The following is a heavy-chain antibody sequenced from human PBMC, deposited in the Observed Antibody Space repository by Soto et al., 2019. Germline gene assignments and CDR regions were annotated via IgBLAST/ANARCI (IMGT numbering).Heavy chain of an antibody. CDR1: GGSISSYY. CDR2: FYYSGSI. D-gene: IGHD2-21*02. J-gene: IGHJ4*02. CDR3: ANCSGGDCFEGYFDY. V-gene: IGHV4-59*01. Sequence: SETLSLTCTVSGGSISSYYWSWIRQPPGKGLDCIVYFYYSGSINYNPSLKSRVTISVDTSKNQFSLKLSSVTAADTAVYYCANCSGGDCFEGYFDYWGQGTLVTVSS.